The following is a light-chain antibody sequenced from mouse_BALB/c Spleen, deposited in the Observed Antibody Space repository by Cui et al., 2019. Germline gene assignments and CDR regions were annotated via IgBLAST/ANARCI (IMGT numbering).Light chain of an antibody. J-gene: IGKJ1*01. Sequence: DIQMNQSPSSLSASLGDTITITCHASQNINVWLSWYQQKPGNIPKLLIYKVSNLHTGVPSRFSGSGSGTGFTLTISSLQPEDIATYYCQQGQSYPRTFGGGTKLEIK. CDR3: QQGQSYPRT. CDR1: QNINVW. CDR2: KVS. V-gene: IGKV10-94*01.